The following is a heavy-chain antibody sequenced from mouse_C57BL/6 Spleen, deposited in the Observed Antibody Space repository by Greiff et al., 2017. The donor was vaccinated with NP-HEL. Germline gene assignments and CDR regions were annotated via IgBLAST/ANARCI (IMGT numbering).Heavy chain of an antibody. CDR2: IDPSDSYT. J-gene: IGHJ4*01. Sequence: QVQLQQPGAELVRPGTSVKLSCKASGYTFTSYWMHWVKQRPGQGLEWIGVIDPSDSYTNYNQKFKGKATLTVDTSSSTAYMQLSSLTSEDSAVYYCARRYSNPRGYAMDYWGQGTSVTVSS. V-gene: IGHV1-59*01. CDR3: ARRYSNPRGYAMDY. CDR1: GYTFTSYW. D-gene: IGHD2-5*01.